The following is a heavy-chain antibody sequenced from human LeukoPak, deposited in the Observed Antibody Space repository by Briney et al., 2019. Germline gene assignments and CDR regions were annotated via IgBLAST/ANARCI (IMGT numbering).Heavy chain of an antibody. J-gene: IGHJ2*01. Sequence: PGGPLRLSCAASGFTVSSNHMSWVRQAPGKGLEWVSLIYSDGSTCYADSVKGRFTISRDSSKNTLYLQMSSLRAEDTAVYYCASLTNWYFDLWGRGTLVTVSS. D-gene: IGHD1-14*01. V-gene: IGHV3-53*01. CDR2: IYSDGST. CDR1: GFTVSSNH. CDR3: ASLTNWYFDL.